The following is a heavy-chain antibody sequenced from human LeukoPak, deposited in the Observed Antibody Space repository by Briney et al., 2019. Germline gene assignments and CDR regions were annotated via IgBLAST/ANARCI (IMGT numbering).Heavy chain of an antibody. CDR3: TTVPWLVSNY. V-gene: IGHV3-15*01. D-gene: IGHD3-22*01. CDR2: IKGKTGGGTT. CDR1: GFTFSNYA. Sequence: PGGSLRLSCAASGFTFSNYAMNWVRQAPGKGLEWVGRIKGKTGGGTTDYAAPVKGRFTISRDDSKNALYLQMNSLKTEDTAVYYCTTVPWLVSNYWGQGTLVTVSS. J-gene: IGHJ4*02.